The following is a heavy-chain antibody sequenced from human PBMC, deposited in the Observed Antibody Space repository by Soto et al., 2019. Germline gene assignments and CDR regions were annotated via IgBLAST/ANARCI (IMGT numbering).Heavy chain of an antibody. D-gene: IGHD5-12*01. CDR2: ISSSGSTI. J-gene: IGHJ6*02. V-gene: IGHV3-48*03. CDR3: ARVVKISYYYYYGMDV. Sequence: GGSLRLSCAAAGFTFSSYEMNWVRQAPGKGLEWVSYISSSGSTIYYADSVKGRFTIYRDNAKNSLYLQMNSLRAEDTAVYYCARVVKISYYYYYGMDVWGQGTTVTVSS. CDR1: GFTFSSYE.